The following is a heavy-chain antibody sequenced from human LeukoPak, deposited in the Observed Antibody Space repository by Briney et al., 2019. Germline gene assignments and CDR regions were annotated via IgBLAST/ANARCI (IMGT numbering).Heavy chain of an antibody. CDR2: MNPNSGNT. J-gene: IGHJ4*02. CDR1: GYTFTSYD. Sequence: ASVTVSCKAFGYTFTSYDINWVRQATGQGLEWMGWMNPNSGNTGYAQKFQGRVTMTRNTSISTAYMELRSLRSDDTAVYYCARVGGFGELNDYWGQGTLVTVSS. D-gene: IGHD3-10*01. V-gene: IGHV1-8*02. CDR3: ARVGGFGELNDY.